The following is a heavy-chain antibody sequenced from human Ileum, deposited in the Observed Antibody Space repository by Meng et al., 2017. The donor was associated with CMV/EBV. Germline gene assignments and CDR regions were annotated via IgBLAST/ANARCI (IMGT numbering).Heavy chain of an antibody. V-gene: IGHV4-4*07. CDR2: IYTSGST. Sequence: VRLRESGPGLVTPSETLSLTCTVPRGSISSDYWSWIRQPAGKGLEWIGRIYTSGSTNYNPSLKSRVTMSVDTSKTQFSLKLSSVTAADTAVYYCARGPYSSSWSSFDYWGQGTLVTVSS. J-gene: IGHJ4*02. CDR3: ARGPYSSSWSSFDY. CDR1: RGSISSDY. D-gene: IGHD6-13*01.